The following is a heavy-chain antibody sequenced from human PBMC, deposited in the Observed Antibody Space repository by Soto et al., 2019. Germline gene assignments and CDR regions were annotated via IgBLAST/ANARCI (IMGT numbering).Heavy chain of an antibody. V-gene: IGHV1-2*02. CDR3: ERDPPRYFTSRPEGAGL. CDR1: GYTFTDSH. Sequence: QVQLVQSGTELRKPGASVKVSCKASGYTFTDSHIHWVRQAPGQGLEWLGWINPKSGDTYYPQKFHGRITMTRDTSISTAYMDLTNLTSDDTAVYYCERDPPRYFTSRPEGAGLWGQGTLVTVSS. D-gene: IGHD2-21*01. J-gene: IGHJ4*02. CDR2: INPKSGDT.